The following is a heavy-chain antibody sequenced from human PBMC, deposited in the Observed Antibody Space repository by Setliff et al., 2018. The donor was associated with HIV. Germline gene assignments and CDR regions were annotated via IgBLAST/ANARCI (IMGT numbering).Heavy chain of an antibody. V-gene: IGHV5-51*01. J-gene: IGHJ3*02. D-gene: IGHD6-19*01. CDR3: ARHFSVAGDAFDI. Sequence: TGESLKISCKGYGYSFTNFWIGWVRQMPGKGLEWMGIFYPGDFDTRYSPSFEGQVTMSGDKSTSTAYLQWSSLKAADTAMYYCARHFSVAGDAFDIWGQGTMVTVSS. CDR2: FYPGDFDT. CDR1: GYSFTNFW.